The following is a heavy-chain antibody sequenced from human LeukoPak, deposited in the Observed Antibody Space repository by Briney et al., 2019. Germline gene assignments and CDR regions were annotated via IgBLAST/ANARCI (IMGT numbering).Heavy chain of an antibody. CDR1: GFTFSSYA. Sequence: GGSLRLSRAASGFTFSSYAMEWVRQAPGKGLEWVSSISSSSYSYIYYADSVKGRFTISRDNAKNSLYLQMNSLRAEETAVYYCARDQGYYTGGSWYSDRGVDAFDIWGQGTMVTVSS. CDR3: ARDQGYYTGGSWYSDRGVDAFDI. D-gene: IGHD2-15*01. CDR2: ISSSSYSYI. J-gene: IGHJ3*02. V-gene: IGHV3-21*01.